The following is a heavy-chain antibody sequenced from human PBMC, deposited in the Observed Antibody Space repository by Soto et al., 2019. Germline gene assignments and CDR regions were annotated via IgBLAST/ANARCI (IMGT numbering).Heavy chain of an antibody. CDR3: ANDCCGFTFVVL. J-gene: IGHJ4*02. CDR2: IGTTLHDT. D-gene: IGHD3-16*01. V-gene: IGHV3-23*01. Sequence: VYLLESGGGLAQPGGSLRLSCAASGVTFNYYGMAWVRQAPWKGLEWVATIGTTLHDTYYADSVKGRFTISGDNSKDTVYLEMNSLRGEDTATYFSANDCCGFTFVVLWGRGTLVTVSS. CDR1: GVTFNYYG.